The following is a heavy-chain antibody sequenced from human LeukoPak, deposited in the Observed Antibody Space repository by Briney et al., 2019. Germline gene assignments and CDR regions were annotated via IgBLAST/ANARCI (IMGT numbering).Heavy chain of an antibody. CDR2: MNPNSGNT. D-gene: IGHD1-26*01. Sequence: WVRQATGQGLEWMGWMNPNSGNTNCAQKFKGRVTMTRDTAMGTAYMELSSLTSEDTAVYYCASEKWVKREGVYYYYGITVWGQGTTVTVSS. J-gene: IGHJ6*02. V-gene: IGHV1-8*01. CDR3: ASEKWVKREGVYYYYGITV.